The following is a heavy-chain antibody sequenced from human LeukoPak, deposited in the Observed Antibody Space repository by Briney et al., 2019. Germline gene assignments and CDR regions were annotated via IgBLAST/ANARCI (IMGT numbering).Heavy chain of an antibody. CDR3: ARQGAAAGNDY. CDR1: GYSFTNYW. V-gene: IGHV5-51*01. D-gene: IGHD6-13*01. CDR2: IYPGDSDT. Sequence: GESLKISCKGSGYSFTNYWIGWVRQMPGKGLEWMAIIYPGDSDTRYSPSFQGQVTISADKSIRTAYLQGSSLKASDTAMYYCARQGAAAGNDYWGQGTLVTVSS. J-gene: IGHJ4*02.